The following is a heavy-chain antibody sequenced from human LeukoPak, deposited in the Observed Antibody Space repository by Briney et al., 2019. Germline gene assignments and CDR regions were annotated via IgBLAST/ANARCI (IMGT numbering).Heavy chain of an antibody. CDR1: GFTFSNYA. CDR3: VRGDSRDY. J-gene: IGHJ4*02. V-gene: IGHV3-23*01. D-gene: IGHD6-13*01. CDR2: ISGSGGNT. Sequence: GGSLRLSCAASGFTFSNYAMSWVRQAPGKGLEWVSAISGSGGNTYYADSVKGRFTISRDNAKNSLYLQINSLRAEDTAVYYCVRGDSRDYWGQGTLVTVSS.